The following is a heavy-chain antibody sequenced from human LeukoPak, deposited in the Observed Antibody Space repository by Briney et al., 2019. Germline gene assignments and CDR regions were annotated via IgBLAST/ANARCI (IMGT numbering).Heavy chain of an antibody. CDR2: FDPEDGET. Sequence: GASVKVSCKVSGYTLTELSMHWVRQAPGKGLEWMGGFDPEDGETIYAQKFQGRVTMTEDTSTDTAYMELSGLRSEDTAVYYCATTKSKRRCSGGSCYSRWFDPWGQGTLVTVSS. CDR1: GYTLTELS. J-gene: IGHJ5*02. CDR3: ATTKSKRRCSGGSCYSRWFDP. D-gene: IGHD2-15*01. V-gene: IGHV1-24*01.